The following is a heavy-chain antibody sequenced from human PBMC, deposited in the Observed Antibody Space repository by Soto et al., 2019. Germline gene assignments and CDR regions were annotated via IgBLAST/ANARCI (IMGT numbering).Heavy chain of an antibody. CDR2: IYYSGST. CDR1: GGSIGGYY. CDR3: ARLKGRYDILTGYYIVPEFDY. D-gene: IGHD3-9*01. Sequence: SETLSLTCTVSGGSIGGYYGSWIRQPPGKGLEWIGYIYYSGSTNYNPSLKSRVTISVDTSKNQFSLKLSSVTAADTAVYYCARLKGRYDILTGYYIVPEFDYWGQGTLVTVSS. J-gene: IGHJ4*02. V-gene: IGHV4-59*08.